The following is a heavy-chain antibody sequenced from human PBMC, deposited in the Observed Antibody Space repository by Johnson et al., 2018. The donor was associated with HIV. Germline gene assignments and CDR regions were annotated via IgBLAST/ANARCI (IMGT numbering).Heavy chain of an antibody. J-gene: IGHJ3*02. D-gene: IGHD1-7*01. CDR1: GFTFISAW. CDR3: TTDQVGRNYGGKYHI. Sequence: VHLVESGGGLVKPGGSLSLSCVASGFTFISAWMSWVRQAPGKGLDWVGRIYSKTEGGTTEYAAPVNGRFTISRDDSKNTLYLQMNSLKTEDTAVYYCTTDQVGRNYGGKYHIWGQGTVVTVSS. CDR2: IYSKTEGGTT. V-gene: IGHV3-15*01.